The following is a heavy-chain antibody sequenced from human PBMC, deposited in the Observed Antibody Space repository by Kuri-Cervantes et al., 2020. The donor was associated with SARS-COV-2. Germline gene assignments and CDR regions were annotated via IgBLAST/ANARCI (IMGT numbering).Heavy chain of an antibody. V-gene: IGHV3-48*03. Sequence: GESLKISCAASGFTFSSYAMHWVRQAPGKGLEWVSYISSSGSTIYYTDSVKGRFTISRDNAKNSLYLQMNSLRAEDTAVYYCAREPTYYDFWSGYYHYFDYWGQGTLVTVSS. J-gene: IGHJ4*02. CDR2: ISSSGSTI. CDR1: GFTFSSYA. D-gene: IGHD3-3*01. CDR3: AREPTYYDFWSGYYHYFDY.